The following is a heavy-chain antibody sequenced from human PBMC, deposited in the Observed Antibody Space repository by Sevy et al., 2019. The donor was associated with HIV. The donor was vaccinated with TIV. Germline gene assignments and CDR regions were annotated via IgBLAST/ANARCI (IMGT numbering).Heavy chain of an antibody. CDR1: GFIFSNFA. CDR2: TSYDGSHK. Sequence: GSLRRSCTVSGFIFSNFAMHWVRQAPGKGLEWVAVTSYDGSHKYYADSVKGRFIVSRDNSRNILSLEMSSLTRDDTAVYYCARGENDDEFFQYWGQGTLVTVSS. CDR3: ARGENDDEFFQY. V-gene: IGHV3-30*04. J-gene: IGHJ1*01. D-gene: IGHD1-26*01.